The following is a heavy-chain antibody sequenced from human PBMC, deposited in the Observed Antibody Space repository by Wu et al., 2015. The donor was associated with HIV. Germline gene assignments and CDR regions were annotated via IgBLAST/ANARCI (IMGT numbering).Heavy chain of an antibody. CDR3: ARHLPPICSSSSCHYELQRGADGFDV. J-gene: IGHJ3*01. Sequence: QVHLVQSGAEVKKPGSSVKVSCKASGDTFSSYAINWVRQAPGQGLEWMGRIIPIFRTTKYARKFQGRVSITTDESTSTAYMELSSLGFEDTAVYYCARHLPPICSSSSCHYELQRGADGFDVWGQGTMVTVSS. D-gene: IGHD2-2*01. V-gene: IGHV1-69*05. CDR2: IIPIFRTT. CDR1: GDTFSSYA.